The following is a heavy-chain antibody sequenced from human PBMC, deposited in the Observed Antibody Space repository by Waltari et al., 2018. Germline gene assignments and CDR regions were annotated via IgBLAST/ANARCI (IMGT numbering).Heavy chain of an antibody. J-gene: IGHJ6*02. V-gene: IGHV1-69*06. CDR1: GGTFSSYG. D-gene: IGHD3-22*01. CDR3: TGGYYESSGFSFSYTYNMDV. CDR2: IFPTFGTT. Sequence: QVQVVQSGAEVKKPGSSVRVSCKASGGTFSSYGISWVRQAPGQGLEWMGGIFPTFGTTNYPQEFQGRVTITADKSTSTAYMELSSLRSADTAVYYCTGGYYESSGFSFSYTYNMDVGGQGTTVTVSS.